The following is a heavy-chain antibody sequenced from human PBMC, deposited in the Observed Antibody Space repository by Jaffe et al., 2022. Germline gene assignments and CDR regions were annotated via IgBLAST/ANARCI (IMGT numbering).Heavy chain of an antibody. V-gene: IGHV3-23*01. Sequence: EVQLLESGGGLVQPGGSLRLSCAASGFTFSSYAMSWVRQAPGKGLEWVSAISGSGGSTYYADSVKGRFTISRDNSKNTLYLQMNSLRAEDTAVYYCAKARFIAVAGTSIPEMDVWGKGTTVTVSS. J-gene: IGHJ6*04. CDR1: GFTFSSYA. CDR3: AKARFIAVAGTSIPEMDV. CDR2: ISGSGGST. D-gene: IGHD6-19*01.